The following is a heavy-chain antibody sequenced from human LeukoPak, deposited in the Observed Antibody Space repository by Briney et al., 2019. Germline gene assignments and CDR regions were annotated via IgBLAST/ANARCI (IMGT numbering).Heavy chain of an antibody. V-gene: IGHV4-4*07. J-gene: IGHJ4*02. CDR1: GGSISSYY. CDR3: ARDSFYGSGSYYGGAWDFDY. D-gene: IGHD3-10*01. Sequence: SETLSLTCTVSGGSISSYYWSWIRQPAGKGLEWIGRIYTSGSTNYNPSLKSRVTVSVDTSKNQFSLKLSSVTAADTAVYYCARDSFYGSGSYYGGAWDFDYWGQGTLVTVSS. CDR2: IYTSGST.